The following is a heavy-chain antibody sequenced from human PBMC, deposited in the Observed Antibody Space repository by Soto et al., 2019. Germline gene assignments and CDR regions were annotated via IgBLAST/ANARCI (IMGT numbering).Heavy chain of an antibody. Sequence: PGGSLRLSCAASGFTFSSYAMHWVRQAPGKGLEWVAVISYDGSNKYYADSVKGRFTISRDNSKNTLYLQMNSLSAEDTAVYYCARRDQIAYYYGMDVWGQGTTVTVSS. V-gene: IGHV3-30-3*01. CDR3: ARRDQIAYYYGMDV. D-gene: IGHD2-21*01. J-gene: IGHJ6*02. CDR2: ISYDGSNK. CDR1: GFTFSSYA.